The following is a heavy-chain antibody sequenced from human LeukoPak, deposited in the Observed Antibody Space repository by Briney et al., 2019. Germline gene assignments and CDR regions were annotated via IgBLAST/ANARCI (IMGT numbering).Heavy chain of an antibody. V-gene: IGHV1-18*01. CDR3: AKALRSSRVYYMDV. CDR1: GYTFTSYG. Sequence: ASVKVSCKASGYTFTSYGISWVRQAPGQGLEWMGWISAYNGNTNYAQKLQGRVTMTTDTSTSTAYMELRSLRSDDTAVYYCAKALRSSRVYYMDVWGKGTTVTVSS. CDR2: ISAYNGNT. D-gene: IGHD2-2*01. J-gene: IGHJ6*03.